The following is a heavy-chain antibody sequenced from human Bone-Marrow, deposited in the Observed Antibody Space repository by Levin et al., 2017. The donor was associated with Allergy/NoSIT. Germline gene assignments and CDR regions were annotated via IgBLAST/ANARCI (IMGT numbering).Heavy chain of an antibody. V-gene: IGHV5-51*01. CDR3: ARRGEGQDY. Sequence: GGSLRLSCEGSGSNFANSWIGWVRQMPGKGLEWMGTIFPGDSDTRYSPSFQGQVTISADKSINTAYLQWSSLKASDTAMYYCARRGEGQDYWGQGSLVTVSS. CDR1: GSNFANSW. CDR2: IFPGDSDT. J-gene: IGHJ4*02.